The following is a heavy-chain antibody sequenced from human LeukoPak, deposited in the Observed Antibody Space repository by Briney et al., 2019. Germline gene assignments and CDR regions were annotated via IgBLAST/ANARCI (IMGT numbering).Heavy chain of an antibody. CDR3: ARRGVDCSGGSCYYAFDI. V-gene: IGHV4-59*08. CDR2: IYFSGST. D-gene: IGHD2-15*01. CDR1: GGSLSNYY. Sequence: SETLSLTCTVSGGSLSNYYWSWIRLPPGKGLEWIGYIYFSGSTNYNPSLKSRLIISVDTSKNQFSLKLSSVTAADTAVYYCARRGVDCSGGSCYYAFDIWGQGTMVTVSS. J-gene: IGHJ3*02.